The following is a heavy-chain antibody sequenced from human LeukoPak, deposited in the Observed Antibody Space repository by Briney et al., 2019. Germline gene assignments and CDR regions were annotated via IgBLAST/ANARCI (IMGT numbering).Heavy chain of an antibody. Sequence: ASVKVSCKASGYTFTSYDINWVRQATGQGLEWMGWMNPNSGNTGYAQKFQGRVTMTRNTSISTAYMELSSLRSEDTAVYYCARGPLAFGDYAYSSYSWYFDPWGQGTLVTVSS. V-gene: IGHV1-8*01. CDR1: GYTFTSYD. CDR3: ARGPLAFGDYAYSSYSWYFDP. CDR2: MNPNSGNT. D-gene: IGHD6-6*01. J-gene: IGHJ5*02.